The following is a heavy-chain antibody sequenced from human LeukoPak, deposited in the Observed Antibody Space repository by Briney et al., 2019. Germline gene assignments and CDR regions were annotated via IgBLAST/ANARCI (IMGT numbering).Heavy chain of an antibody. CDR1: GGSITSSSYS. V-gene: IGHV4-39*07. D-gene: IGHD3-22*01. J-gene: IGHJ4*02. Sequence: SETLSLTCTVSGGSITSSSYSWGWIRQPPGKGLEWIASMSYSGSTYYNPSLKSRVTISVDTSRNQFSLKLSSVTAADTAVYYCARDRYYYDSSGYYLFDYWGQGTLVTVSS. CDR2: MSYSGST. CDR3: ARDRYYYDSSGYYLFDY.